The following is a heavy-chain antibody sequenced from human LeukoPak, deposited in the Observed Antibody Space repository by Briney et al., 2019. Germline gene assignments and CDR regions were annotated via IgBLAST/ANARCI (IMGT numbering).Heavy chain of an antibody. CDR1: GGSFSSSSYY. CDR2: IYYSGST. J-gene: IGHJ4*02. D-gene: IGHD3-10*01. V-gene: IGHV4-39*07. Sequence: PSETLSLTCTVSGGSFSSSSYYWGWIRQPPGKGLEWIGSIYYSGSTYYNPSLKSRVTISVDTSKNQFSLKLSSVTAADTAVYYCARSYYYGSGSPNPPTFDYWGQGTLVTVSS. CDR3: ARSYYYGSGSPNPPTFDY.